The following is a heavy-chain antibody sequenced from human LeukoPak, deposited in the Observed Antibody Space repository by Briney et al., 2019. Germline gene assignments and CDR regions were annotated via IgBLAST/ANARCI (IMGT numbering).Heavy chain of an antibody. V-gene: IGHV1-2*02. J-gene: IGHJ5*02. CDR2: INPNSGGT. CDR3: ARADRLHGGPYLIGP. Sequence: ASVKVSCKTSGYSFTDYYMHWVRQAPGKGLKWLDWINPNSGGTSSAQKFQGRVTMTRDTSISTVYMEVSWLTSDDTAIYYCARADRLHGGPYLIGPWGQGTLVTVSS. D-gene: IGHD2-21*01. CDR1: GYSFTDYY.